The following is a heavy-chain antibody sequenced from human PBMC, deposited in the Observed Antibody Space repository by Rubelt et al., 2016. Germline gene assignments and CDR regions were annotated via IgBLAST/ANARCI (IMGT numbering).Heavy chain of an antibody. J-gene: IGHJ3*02. Sequence: QVQLQESGPGLVKPSETLSLTCTVSGGSISSYYWSWIRQPPGKGLEWIGYIYYSGSTNYNPSLKSRVTISVDTSKNQFSLKLSSVTAADTAVYYCARGFYYDSNAFDIWGQGTMVTVSS. CDR1: GGSISSYY. D-gene: IGHD3-22*01. CDR2: IYYSGST. CDR3: ARGFYYDSNAFDI. V-gene: IGHV4-59*12.